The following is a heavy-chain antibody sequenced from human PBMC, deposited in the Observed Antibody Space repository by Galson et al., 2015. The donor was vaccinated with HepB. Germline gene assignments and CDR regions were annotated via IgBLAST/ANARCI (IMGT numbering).Heavy chain of an antibody. D-gene: IGHD2-2*01. CDR3: AGLLPAATNYYGMDV. CDR2: IYTSGGT. V-gene: IGHV4-61*02. CDR1: GGSISSGSYY. J-gene: IGHJ6*02. Sequence: TLSLTCTVSGGSISSGSYYWSWIRQPAGKGLEWIGRIYTSGGTNYNPSLKSRVTISVDTSKNQFSLKLSSVTAADTAVYYCAGLLPAATNYYGMDVWGQGTTVTVSS.